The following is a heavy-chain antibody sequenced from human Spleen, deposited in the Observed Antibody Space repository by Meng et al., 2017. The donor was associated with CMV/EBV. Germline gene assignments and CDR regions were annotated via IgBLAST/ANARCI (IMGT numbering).Heavy chain of an antibody. CDR1: GFTFSSYS. J-gene: IGHJ4*02. D-gene: IGHD2-2*02. Sequence: GESLKISCAASGFTFSSYSMNWVRQAPGKGLEWVSSISSSSSYIYYADSVKGRFTISRDNAKNSLYLQMNSLRAEDTAVYYCAIHCSSTSCYIGDFDYWGQGTLVTVSS. CDR3: AIHCSSTSCYIGDFDY. V-gene: IGHV3-21*01. CDR2: ISSSSSYI.